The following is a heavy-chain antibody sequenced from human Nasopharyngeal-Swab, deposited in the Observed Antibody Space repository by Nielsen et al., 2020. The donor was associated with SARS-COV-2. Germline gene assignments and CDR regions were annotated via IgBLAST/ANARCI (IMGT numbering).Heavy chain of an antibody. CDR3: ARDMVPYYYDSSGYYYGPDAFDI. V-gene: IGHV3-21*01. Sequence: GGSLRLSCAASGFTFSSYSMNWVRQAPGKGLEWVSSISSSSYIYYADSVKGRFTISRDNAKNSLYLQMNSLRAEDTAVYYCARDMVPYYYDSSGYYYGPDAFDIWGQGTMVTVSS. CDR1: GFTFSSYS. CDR2: ISSSSYI. J-gene: IGHJ3*02. D-gene: IGHD3-22*01.